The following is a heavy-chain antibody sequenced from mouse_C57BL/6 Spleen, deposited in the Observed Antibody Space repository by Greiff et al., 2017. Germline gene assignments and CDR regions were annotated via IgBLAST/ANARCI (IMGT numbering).Heavy chain of an antibody. CDR1: GFSLTSYG. J-gene: IGHJ2*01. V-gene: IGHV2-2*01. Sequence: VQLVESGPGLVQPSQSLSITCTVSGFSLTSYGVHWVRQSPGKGLEWLGVIWSGGSTDYNAAFISRLSISKDNSKSQVFFKMNSLQADDTAIYYCARMRPGNYFDYWGQGTTLTVSS. CDR3: ARMRPGNYFDY. CDR2: IWSGGST.